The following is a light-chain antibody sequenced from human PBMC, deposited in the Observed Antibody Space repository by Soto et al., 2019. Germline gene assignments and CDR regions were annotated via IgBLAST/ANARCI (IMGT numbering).Light chain of an antibody. CDR1: HRVSSTF. CDR3: QQYGNSRYM. Sequence: EIVLTQSPGTLSVSPGEVATLSCRASHRVSSTFLAWYQQKPVQAPRLLLYVASTRATGIPDRFSCSGSGASFTLTISRLKTEDSAVDYCQQYGNSRYMVGQGNKLEIK. J-gene: IGKJ2*01. V-gene: IGKV3-20*01. CDR2: VAS.